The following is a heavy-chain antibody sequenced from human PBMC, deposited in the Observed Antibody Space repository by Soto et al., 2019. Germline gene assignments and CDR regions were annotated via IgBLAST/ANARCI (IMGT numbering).Heavy chain of an antibody. V-gene: IGHV3-48*02. Sequence: PGGSLRLSCAVSGITFSTYSFNWVRQAPGKGLEWVSYISSDSALYYADSVKGRFTISRDNGKNSLSLQMNGLRDEDTAVYYCARDPGYFDGSRNYLSYGLDIWGQGTTVTVSS. CDR3: ARDPGYFDGSRNYLSYGLDI. CDR2: ISSDSAL. CDR1: GITFSTYS. D-gene: IGHD3-22*01. J-gene: IGHJ6*02.